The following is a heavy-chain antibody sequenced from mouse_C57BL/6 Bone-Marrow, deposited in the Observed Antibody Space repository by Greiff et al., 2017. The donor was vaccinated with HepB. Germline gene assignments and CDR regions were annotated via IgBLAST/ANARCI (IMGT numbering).Heavy chain of an antibody. Sequence: QVQLQQPGAELVKPGASVKLSCKASGYTFTSYWMQWVKQRPGQGLEWIGEIDPSDSYTNYNQKFKGKATLTVDQSSSTAYMQLNSLTSEDSAVYYCARGKITAVGGTGFADWGTATLVTV. J-gene: IGHJ3*01. CDR1: GYTFTSYW. CDR2: IDPSDSYT. CDR3: ARGKITAVGGTGFAD. D-gene: IGHD1-1*01. V-gene: IGHV1-50*01.